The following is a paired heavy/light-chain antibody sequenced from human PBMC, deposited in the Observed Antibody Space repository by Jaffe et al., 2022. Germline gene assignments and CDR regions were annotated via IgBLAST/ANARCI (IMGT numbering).Heavy chain of an antibody. CDR3: ARASRNCSGGNCHSTDAFDI. CDR1: GFTFTIYW. V-gene: IGHV3-74*01. D-gene: IGHD2-15*01. CDR2: IYGDGSSI. Sequence: EVQLVESGGGLVQSGGSLRLSCAASGFTFTIYWMHWVRQAPGKGLVWVSRIYGDGSSISYADSVRGRFTVSRDTAKNTVYLQMNSLRGEDTAVYFCARASRNCSGGNCHSTDAFDIWGQGTMVTVSS. J-gene: IGHJ3*02.
Light chain of an antibody. CDR3: SSYSSSNTQV. J-gene: IGLJ1*01. V-gene: IGLV2-14*01. CDR2: EVS. CDR1: SSDVGGHDF. Sequence: QSALTQPASVSGSPGQSITISCTGTSSDVGGHDFVSWYQQHPDKAPKLMIYEVSNRPSGISIRFSGSKSGNTASLTISGLQAEDEADYYCSSYSSSNTQVFGTGTKVTVL.